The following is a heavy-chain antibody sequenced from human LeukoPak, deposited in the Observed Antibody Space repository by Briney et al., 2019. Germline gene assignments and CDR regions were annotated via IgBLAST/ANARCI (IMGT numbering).Heavy chain of an antibody. CDR3: ARTASQRSGWYPDY. V-gene: IGHV4-59*08. Sequence: SETLSLTCAVYGGSISSYYWSWIRQPPGKGLEWIGYIYYSGSTNYNPSLKSRVTISVDTSKNQFSLKLSSVTAADTAVYYCARTASQRSGWYPDYWGQGTLVTVSS. CDR2: IYYSGST. D-gene: IGHD6-19*01. J-gene: IGHJ4*02. CDR1: GGSISSYY.